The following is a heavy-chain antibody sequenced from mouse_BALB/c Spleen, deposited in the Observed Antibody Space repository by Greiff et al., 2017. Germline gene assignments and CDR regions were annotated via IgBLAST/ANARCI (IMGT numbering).Heavy chain of an antibody. D-gene: IGHD2-1*01. J-gene: IGHJ1*01. CDR2: ILPGSGST. CDR1: GYTFSSYW. V-gene: IGHV1-9*01. CDR3: ARGDYGNSGYWYFDV. Sequence: QVQLQQSGAELMKPGASVKISCKATGYTFSSYWIEWVKQRPGHGLEWIGEILPGSGSTNYNEKFKGKATFTADTSSNTAYMQLSSLTSEDSAVYYCARGDYGNSGYWYFDVWGAGTTVTVSS.